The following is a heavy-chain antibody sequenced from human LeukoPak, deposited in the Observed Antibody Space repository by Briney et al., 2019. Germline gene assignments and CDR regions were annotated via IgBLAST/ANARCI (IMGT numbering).Heavy chain of an antibody. CDR3: ARVSRLWWARDI. CDR2: INHSGST. Sequence: SETLSLTCAVYGGPFSAYYWSWIRQPPGKGLECNGEINHSGSTNYNPSLKRRVKISVNTSKNQSYLKLSSVTAADTAVYYCARVSRLWWARDIWGQGTMVTVSS. V-gene: IGHV4-34*01. J-gene: IGHJ3*02. CDR1: GGPFSAYY. D-gene: IGHD2-21*01.